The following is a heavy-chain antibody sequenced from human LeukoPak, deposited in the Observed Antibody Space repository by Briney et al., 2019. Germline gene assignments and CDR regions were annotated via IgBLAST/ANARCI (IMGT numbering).Heavy chain of an antibody. CDR3: TRHYYDASGRNPIDY. V-gene: IGHV3-23*01. Sequence: GGSLRLSCAASAFTFSNYAMNWVRQAPGKGLEWVSSISSGGITFYADSVKGRFTISRDNSKSTLYLQMNSVRVEDTALYYCTRHYYDASGRNPIDYWGQGTLVTVSS. CDR2: ISSGGIT. J-gene: IGHJ4*02. D-gene: IGHD3-22*01. CDR1: AFTFSNYA.